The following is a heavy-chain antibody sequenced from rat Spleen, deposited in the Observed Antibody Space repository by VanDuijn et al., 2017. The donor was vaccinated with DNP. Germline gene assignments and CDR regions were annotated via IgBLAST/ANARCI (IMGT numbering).Heavy chain of an antibody. CDR1: GFTFSSYD. CDR3: ATRGAVDY. CDR2: VNTGGGIT. D-gene: IGHD5-1*01. Sequence: EVQLVESGGGLLQPGRSLKLSCAASGFTFSSYDMAWVRQAPSKGLEWVASVNTGGGITYYRDSVKGRFIVSRDNAKSTLDLQMDSLRSEDTATYYCATRGAVDYWGQGVMVTVSS. J-gene: IGHJ2*01. V-gene: IGHV5-25*01.